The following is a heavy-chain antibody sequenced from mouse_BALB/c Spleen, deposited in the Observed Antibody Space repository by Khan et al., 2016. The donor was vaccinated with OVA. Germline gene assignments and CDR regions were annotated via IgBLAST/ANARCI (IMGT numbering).Heavy chain of an antibody. V-gene: IGHV5-17*02. D-gene: IGHD1-1*01. CDR1: GFTFSSYG. Sequence: EVELVETGGGLVQPGGSRKLSCAASGFTFSSYGMHWVRQAPEKGLEWVAYISGDSNTIYYADTVKGRFTISRDNPKKTLFLQMTSLMSEDTARYYCATSYFCGYYFDFWGPGTTLTVSS. CDR3: ATSYFCGYYFDF. J-gene: IGHJ2*01. CDR2: ISGDSNTI.